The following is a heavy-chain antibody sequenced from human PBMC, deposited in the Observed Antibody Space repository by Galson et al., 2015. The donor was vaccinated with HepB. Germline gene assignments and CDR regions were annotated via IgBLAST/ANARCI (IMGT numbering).Heavy chain of an antibody. D-gene: IGHD1-20*01. CDR2: ISWNSAAI. Sequence: SLRLSCAASGFTFDDFAMHWVRQAPGKGLEWVSGISWNSAAIAYADSVKGRFTISRDKAKNSLYLQMNSLRDEDTALYYCAKDTRSNWFSSFDYWGQGALVTVSS. V-gene: IGHV3-9*01. J-gene: IGHJ4*02. CDR1: GFTFDDFA. CDR3: AKDTRSNWFSSFDY.